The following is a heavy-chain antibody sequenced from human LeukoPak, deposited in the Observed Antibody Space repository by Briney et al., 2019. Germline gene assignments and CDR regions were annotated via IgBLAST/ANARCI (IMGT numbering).Heavy chain of an antibody. CDR2: IYYIGST. D-gene: IGHD6-6*01. CDR3: ARLTGIAARFDY. CDR1: GGSISSYY. J-gene: IGHJ4*02. V-gene: IGHV4-59*01. Sequence: PSETLSLTCTVSGGSISSYYWSWVRQPPGKGLEWIGYIYYIGSTNYNPSLKSRVTISVDTSKNQFSLKLSSVTAADTAVYYCARLTGIAARFDYWGQGTLVTVSS.